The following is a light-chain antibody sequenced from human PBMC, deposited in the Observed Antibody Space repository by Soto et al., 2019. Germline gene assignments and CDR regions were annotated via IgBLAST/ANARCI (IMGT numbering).Light chain of an antibody. CDR1: QGISSY. CDR2: AAS. Sequence: DIQLTQSPSFLSASVGDRVTITCRASQGISSYLGWYQQKEGSAPKLLIYAASTLQRGVSSRYSGSGSGTEFTLTISSLQPEDFAVYYCQHLNTYPPYTFGQGTKLEIK. J-gene: IGKJ2*01. V-gene: IGKV1-9*01. CDR3: QHLNTYPPYT.